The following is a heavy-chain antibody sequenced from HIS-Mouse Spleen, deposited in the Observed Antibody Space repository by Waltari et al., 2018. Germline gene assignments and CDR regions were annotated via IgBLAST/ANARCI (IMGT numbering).Heavy chain of an antibody. Sequence: QVQLVQSGAEVKKPGASVKVSCKASGYTFTSYDINWVRQATGQGLEWMGWMNPNSGNTGYAPKFQGRVTMTRNTSISTAYMELSSLRSEDTAVYYCARMYSSSWYYYYGMDVWGQGTTVTVSS. CDR3: ARMYSSSWYYYYGMDV. V-gene: IGHV1-8*01. D-gene: IGHD6-13*01. CDR1: GYTFTSYD. J-gene: IGHJ6*02. CDR2: MNPNSGNT.